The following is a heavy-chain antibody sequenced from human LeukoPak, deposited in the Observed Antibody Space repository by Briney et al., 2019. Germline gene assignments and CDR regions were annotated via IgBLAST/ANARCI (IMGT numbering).Heavy chain of an antibody. J-gene: IGHJ4*02. CDR2: ISGSGGST. D-gene: IGHD3-10*02. CDR1: GFTFSSYA. Sequence: GGSLRLSCAASGFTFSSYAMSWVRQAPGKGLEWVSSISGSGGSTYYADSVKGRFTISRDNSKNTLYLQMNSLRAEDTAVYYCAKGNYYVSYYFDYWGQGTLVTVSS. CDR3: AKGNYYVSYYFDY. V-gene: IGHV3-23*01.